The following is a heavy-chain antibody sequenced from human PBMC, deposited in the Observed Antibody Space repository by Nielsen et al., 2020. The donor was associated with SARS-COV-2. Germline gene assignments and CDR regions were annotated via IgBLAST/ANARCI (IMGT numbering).Heavy chain of an antibody. CDR3: AREAEQQLTENWFDP. CDR2: IFYSGST. V-gene: IGHV4-59*12. Sequence: ESLKISCAASGFTFSSYNMNWVRQPPGKGLEWIGTIFYSGSTNYNPSLKSRVTISVDTSKNQFSLKLSSVTAADTAVYYCAREAEQQLTENWFDPWGQGTLVTVSS. J-gene: IGHJ5*02. D-gene: IGHD6-13*01. CDR1: GFTFSSYN.